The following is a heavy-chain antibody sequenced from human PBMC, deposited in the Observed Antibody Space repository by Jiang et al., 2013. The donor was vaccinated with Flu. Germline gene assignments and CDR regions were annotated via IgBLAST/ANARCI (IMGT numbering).Heavy chain of an antibody. V-gene: IGHV1-69*05. CDR2: ITLIHGSP. CDR1: GDTSPTLL. Sequence: GAEVKKPGSSVKVSCKVSGDTSPTLLSTGVRQAPGQGLEWMGGITLIHGSPNYAQRFQGRVTITRDTSASTAYMELSSLRSEDTAVYYCARDPSPGIAVAGTHYWGQGTLVTVSS. D-gene: IGHD6-19*01. J-gene: IGHJ4*02. CDR3: ARDPSPGIAVAGTHY.